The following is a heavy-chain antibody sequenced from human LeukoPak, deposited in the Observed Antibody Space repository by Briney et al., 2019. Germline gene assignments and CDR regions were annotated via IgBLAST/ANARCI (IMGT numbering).Heavy chain of an antibody. CDR2: ISAYNGNT. CDR1: GYTFTSYG. J-gene: IGHJ4*02. D-gene: IGHD6-6*01. CDR3: ARGETQYSSSY. V-gene: IGHV1-18*01. Sequence: GASVKVSCKASGYTFTSYGIAWVRQAPGQGLEWMGWISAYNGNTNYAQKVQGRVTMTTDTSTTTAYMELRSLRSDDTAGYYCARGETQYSSSYWGQGTLVTVSS.